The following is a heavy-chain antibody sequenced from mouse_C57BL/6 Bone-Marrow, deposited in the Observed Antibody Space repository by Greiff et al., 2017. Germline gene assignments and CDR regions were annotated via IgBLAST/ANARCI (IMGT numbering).Heavy chain of an antibody. Sequence: VKLQQPGAELVKPGASVKLSCKASGYTFTSYWMHWVKQRPGQGLEWIGMIHPNSGSTNYNEKFKSKATLTVDKSSSTAYLQLSSLTSAHSAVXCRAANDRVARDYWGQGTGVTVSS. V-gene: IGHV1-64*01. D-gene: IGHD2-12*01. CDR2: IHPNSGST. CDR3: AANDRVARDY. CDR1: GYTFTSYW. J-gene: IGHJ4*01.